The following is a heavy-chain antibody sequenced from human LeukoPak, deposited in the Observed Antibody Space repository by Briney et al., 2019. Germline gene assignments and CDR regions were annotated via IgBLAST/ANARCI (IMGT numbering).Heavy chain of an antibody. CDR3: ARHETHKRREFDY. CDR2: IYYSGST. Sequence: SETLSLTCTVSGGSISSSSYYWGWIRQPPGKGLEWIGSIYYSGSTYYNPSLKSRVTISVDTSKNQFSLKLSSVTAADTAVYYCARHETHKRREFDYWGQGTLVTVSS. V-gene: IGHV4-39*01. J-gene: IGHJ4*02. CDR1: GGSISSSSYY. D-gene: IGHD1-26*01.